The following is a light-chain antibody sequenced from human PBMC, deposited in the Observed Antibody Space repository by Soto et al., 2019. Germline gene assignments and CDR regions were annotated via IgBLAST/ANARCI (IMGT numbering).Light chain of an antibody. CDR2: KAS. Sequence: DIQMTQSPSTLSASVGDRVTITCRASQSISSWLAWYQQKPRKAPKLLIYKASSLESGVPSRFSGCGSGTEFTLTISSLQPDDFATYYCQQYNSYSPEGTFGQGIKVEIK. J-gene: IGKJ1*01. CDR1: QSISSW. CDR3: QQYNSYSPEGT. V-gene: IGKV1-5*03.